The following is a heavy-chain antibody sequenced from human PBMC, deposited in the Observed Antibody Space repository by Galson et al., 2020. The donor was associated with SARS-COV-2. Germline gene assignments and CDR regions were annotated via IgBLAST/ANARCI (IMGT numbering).Heavy chain of an antibody. V-gene: IGHV4-31*03. Sequence: SETLSLTCTVSGGSISSGGYYWSWIRQHPGKGLEWIGYIYYSGSTYYNPSLKSRVTISVDTSKNQFSLKLSSVTAADTAVYYCARSVDTDPWAFEDYWGQGTLVTVSS. CDR2: IYYSGST. CDR3: ARSVDTDPWAFEDY. D-gene: IGHD5-18*01. J-gene: IGHJ4*02. CDR1: GGSISSGGYY.